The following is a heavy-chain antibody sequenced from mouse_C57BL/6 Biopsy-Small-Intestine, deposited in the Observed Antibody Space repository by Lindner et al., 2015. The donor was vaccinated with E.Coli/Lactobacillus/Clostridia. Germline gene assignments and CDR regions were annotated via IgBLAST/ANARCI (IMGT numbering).Heavy chain of an antibody. CDR3: ARTVTSDYYFYGMDA. CDR1: GYTFTSYG. CDR2: ISTYYGDA. D-gene: IGHD1-1*01. J-gene: IGHJ1*01. Sequence: SVKVSCKGSGYTFTSYGISWVRQAPGGGLEWMGWISTYYGDAHSAQKFQGRVTMTTNTSTSTAYMELRSLRSDDTAVYYCARTVTSDYYFYGMDAWGQGTTVTVSS. V-gene: IGHV1-67*01.